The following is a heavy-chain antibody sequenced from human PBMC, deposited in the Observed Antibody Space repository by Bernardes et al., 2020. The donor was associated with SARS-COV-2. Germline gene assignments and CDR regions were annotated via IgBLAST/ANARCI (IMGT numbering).Heavy chain of an antibody. J-gene: IGHJ4*02. Sequence: GGSLRLSCAASGFTFSNSAMSCVRQAPGKGLEWVSAITGTGGSTFYADSVRGRFTISRDNSKNTLYLQMDSLRAEDTALYYCAKYPEIFPSKGHLLDYWGQGTLVTVSS. CDR3: AKYPEIFPSKGHLLDY. D-gene: IGHD2-21*01. V-gene: IGHV3-23*01. CDR2: ITGTGGST. CDR1: GFTFSNSA.